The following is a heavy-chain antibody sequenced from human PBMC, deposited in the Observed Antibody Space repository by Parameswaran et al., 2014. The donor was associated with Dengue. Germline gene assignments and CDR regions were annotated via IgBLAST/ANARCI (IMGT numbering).Heavy chain of an antibody. V-gene: IGHV1-2*02. Sequence: ASVKVSCKASGYTFTGYYMHWVRQAPGQGLEWMGWINPNSGGTNYAQKFQGRVTMTRDTSISTAYMELSRLRSDDTAVYYCAREGPKEGNYNYGMDVWGQGTTVTVSS. CDR2: INPNSGGT. CDR1: GYTFTGYY. CDR3: AREGPKEGNYNYGMDV. J-gene: IGHJ6*02.